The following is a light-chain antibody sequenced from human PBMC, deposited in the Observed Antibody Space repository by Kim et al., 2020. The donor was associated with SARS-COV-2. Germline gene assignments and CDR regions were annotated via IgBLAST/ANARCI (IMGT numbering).Light chain of an antibody. Sequence: GQRMPISCSGIISNLQGIYLYWSQQFPGTAPKLLIYSSSHRPSGVPDRFSGSKSGTSASLAISGLRSEDEADYYCATWDDRLSGWVFGGGTQLTVL. J-gene: IGLJ3*02. CDR3: ATWDDRLSGWV. CDR1: ISNLQGIY. V-gene: IGLV1-47*02. CDR2: SSS.